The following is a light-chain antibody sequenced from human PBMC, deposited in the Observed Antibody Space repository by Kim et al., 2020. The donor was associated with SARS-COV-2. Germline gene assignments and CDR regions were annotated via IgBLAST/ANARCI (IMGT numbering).Light chain of an antibody. Sequence: LYPGERPALSCRASQTVSTFLAWYQQRPGQAPRLLIYHGSNRATGIPARFSGSGSGTDFTLTISSLEPEDFAVYYCQQRYTWPSTFGQGTRLEFK. V-gene: IGKV3-11*01. J-gene: IGKJ5*01. CDR3: QQRYTWPST. CDR2: HGS. CDR1: QTVSTF.